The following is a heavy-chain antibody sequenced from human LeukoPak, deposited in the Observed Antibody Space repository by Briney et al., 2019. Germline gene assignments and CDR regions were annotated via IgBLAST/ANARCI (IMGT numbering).Heavy chain of an antibody. CDR2: ISSNGGTT. D-gene: IGHD2-21*01. Sequence: PGGSLRLSCSASGFTFSSYAMRWVRQAPGKGLEYVSAISSNGGTTYYADSVKGRFTISRDNSKNTLYLQMSSLRAEDTAVYYCVKDGVLVAIPGLFGPWGQGTLVTVSS. J-gene: IGHJ5*02. CDR3: VKDGVLVAIPGLFGP. CDR1: GFTFSSYA. V-gene: IGHV3-64D*06.